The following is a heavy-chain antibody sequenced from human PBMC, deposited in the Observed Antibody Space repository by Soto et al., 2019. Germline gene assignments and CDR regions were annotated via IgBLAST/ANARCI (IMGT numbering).Heavy chain of an antibody. CDR2: FDPEDGET. Sequence: ASVKVSCKVSGYTLTELSMHWVRQAPGKGLEWMGGFDPEDGETIYAQKFQGRVTMTEDTSTDTAYMELSSLRSDDTALYYCARNRRKTGDFDYWGQGTLVTVSS. CDR3: ARNRRKTGDFDY. D-gene: IGHD7-27*01. J-gene: IGHJ4*02. CDR1: GYTLTELS. V-gene: IGHV1-24*01.